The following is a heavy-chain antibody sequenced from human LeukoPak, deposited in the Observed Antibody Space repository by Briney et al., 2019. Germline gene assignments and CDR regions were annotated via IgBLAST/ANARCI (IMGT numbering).Heavy chain of an antibody. CDR2: IYYSGST. J-gene: IGHJ2*01. Sequence: KPSETLSLTCTVSGGSISSSSYYWGWIRQPPGKGLEWIGSIYYSGSTYYNPSLKSRVTISVDTSKNQFSLKLSSVTAADTAVYYCERKGVGASRYFDLWGRGTLVTVSS. CDR3: ERKGVGASRYFDL. CDR1: GGSISSSSYY. V-gene: IGHV4-39*01. D-gene: IGHD1-26*01.